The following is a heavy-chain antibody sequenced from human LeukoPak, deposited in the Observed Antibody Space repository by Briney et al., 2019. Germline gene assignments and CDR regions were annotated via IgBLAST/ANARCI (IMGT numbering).Heavy chain of an antibody. CDR2: ISYDGSNK. J-gene: IGHJ5*02. CDR1: GFTFSSYA. CDR3: TTGGTLVYGILGWFDP. D-gene: IGHD2-8*01. Sequence: GGSLRLSCAASGFTFSSYAMHWVRQAPGKGLEWVAVISYDGSNKYYADSVKGRFTISRDNSKNTPYLQMNSLKTEDTAVYYCTTGGTLVYGILGWFDPWGQGTLVTVSS. V-gene: IGHV3-30*03.